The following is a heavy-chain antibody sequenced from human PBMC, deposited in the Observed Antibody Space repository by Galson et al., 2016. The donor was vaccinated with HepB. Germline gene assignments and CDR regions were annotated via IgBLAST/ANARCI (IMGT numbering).Heavy chain of an antibody. Sequence: SLRLSCAVSGFTFSSYAMNWVRQAPGKALEWVSDISHSGDSIYYADSVKGRFTISRDDSKNTPYLQMNSLRPEDTAVYYCARGRVGATPADYWGQGTLVTVSS. V-gene: IGHV3-23*01. CDR2: ISHSGDSI. CDR1: GFTFSSYA. J-gene: IGHJ4*02. D-gene: IGHD1-26*01. CDR3: ARGRVGATPADY.